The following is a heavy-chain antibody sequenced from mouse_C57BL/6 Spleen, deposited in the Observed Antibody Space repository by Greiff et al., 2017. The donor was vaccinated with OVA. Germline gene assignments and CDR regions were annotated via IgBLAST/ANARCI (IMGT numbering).Heavy chain of an antibody. CDR2: IAPNSGGT. CDR3: ARSGYSKGYYIDY. J-gene: IGHJ2*01. V-gene: IGHV1-72*01. D-gene: IGHD2-5*01. CDR1: GYTFTSYW. Sequence: VQLQQPGAELVKPGASVKLSCKASGYTFTSYWMHWVKQRPGRGLEWIGRIAPNSGGTKYNEKFKSKATLTVDKPSSTAYMQLSSLTSEDSADYYSARSGYSKGYYIDYWGQGTTLTVSS.